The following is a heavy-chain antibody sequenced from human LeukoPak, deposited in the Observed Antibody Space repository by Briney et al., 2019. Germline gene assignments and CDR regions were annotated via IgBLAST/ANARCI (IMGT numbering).Heavy chain of an antibody. CDR1: GFTFSSYG. V-gene: IGHV3-23*01. J-gene: IGHJ6*03. CDR3: AKVAGDILTGYYLYYYYYMDV. D-gene: IGHD3-9*01. CDR2: ISGSGGST. Sequence: GGSLRLSCAASGFTFSSYGMSWVRQAPGKGLEWVSAISGSGGSTYYADSVKGRFTISRDNSKNTLYLQMNSLRAEDTAVYYCAKVAGDILTGYYLYYYYYMDVWGKGTTVTVSS.